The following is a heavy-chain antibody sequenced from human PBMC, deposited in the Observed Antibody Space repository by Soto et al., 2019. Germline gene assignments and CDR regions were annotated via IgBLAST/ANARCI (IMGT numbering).Heavy chain of an antibody. D-gene: IGHD3-3*01. V-gene: IGHV4-39*01. CDR1: GGSISSSSYY. CDR2: IYYSGST. J-gene: IGHJ5*02. Sequence: QLQLQESGPGLVKPSETLSLTCTVSGGSISSSSYYWGWIRQPPGKGLEWIGSIYYSGSTYYNPSLKSRVTISVDTSKNQFSLKLSSVTAADTAVYYCARRPTYYDFWSGYYNGVWFDPWGQGTLVTVSS. CDR3: ARRPTYYDFWSGYYNGVWFDP.